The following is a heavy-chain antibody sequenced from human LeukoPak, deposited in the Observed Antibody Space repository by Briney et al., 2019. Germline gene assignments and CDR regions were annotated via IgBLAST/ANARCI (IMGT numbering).Heavy chain of an antibody. J-gene: IGHJ5*02. CDR3: ARDYSSSSGWFDP. CDR2: INPNSGGT. D-gene: IGHD6-6*01. CDR1: GYTFTSYY. V-gene: IGHV1-2*06. Sequence: ASVKVSCKASGYTFTSYYMHWVRQAPGQGLEWMGRINPNSGGTNYAQKFQGRVTMTRDTSISTAYMELSRLRSDDTAVYYCARDYSSSSGWFDPWGQGTLVTVSS.